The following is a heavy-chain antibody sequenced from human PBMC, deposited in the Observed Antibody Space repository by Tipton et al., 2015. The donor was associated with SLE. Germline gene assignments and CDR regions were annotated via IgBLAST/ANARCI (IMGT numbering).Heavy chain of an antibody. D-gene: IGHD6-6*01. CDR2: ITYDGSKK. V-gene: IGHV3-30*02. CDR3: AKDRPSITARGGYFDD. J-gene: IGHJ4*02. Sequence: SLRLSCAASGFTFSSYGIHWVRQAPGKGLEWVAFITYDGSKKYYGDSVKGRFTISRDNSKNTLYLQMNSLRTEDTAVYYCAKDRPSITARGGYFDDWGQG. CDR1: GFTFSSYG.